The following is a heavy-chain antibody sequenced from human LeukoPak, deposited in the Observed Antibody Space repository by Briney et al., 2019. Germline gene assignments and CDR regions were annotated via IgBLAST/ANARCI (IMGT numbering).Heavy chain of an antibody. CDR3: AKGRGIVVVTGPDY. Sequence: PGGSLRLSCAASGFTVSSNYMSWVRQAPGKGLEWVSGINGSGGSTYYADSVKGRFTISRDNSKNTLYLQMNNLRAEDTAVYYCAKGRGIVVVTGPDYWGQGTLVTVSS. CDR1: GFTVSSNY. D-gene: IGHD2-21*02. CDR2: INGSGGST. V-gene: IGHV3-23*01. J-gene: IGHJ4*02.